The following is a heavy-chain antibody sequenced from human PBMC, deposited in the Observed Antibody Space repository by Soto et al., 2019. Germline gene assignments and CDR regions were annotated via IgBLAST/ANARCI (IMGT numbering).Heavy chain of an antibody. CDR1: GFTFSNSW. Sequence: CSASGFTFSNSWMHWVRQVSGKGLEWVSRINADGTSTSYADSVKGRFTISRDNAKNTLYLHVNSLRAEDTAVYYCVKVLARGVGVPRFYFDSWGQGALVTVSS. CDR2: INADGTST. V-gene: IGHV3-74*01. CDR3: VKVLARGVGVPRFYFDS. D-gene: IGHD2-2*01. J-gene: IGHJ4*02.